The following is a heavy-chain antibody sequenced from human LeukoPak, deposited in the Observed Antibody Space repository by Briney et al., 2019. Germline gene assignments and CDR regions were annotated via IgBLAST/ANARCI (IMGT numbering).Heavy chain of an antibody. CDR1: GFTFGGYG. V-gene: IGHV3-33*01. CDR3: TRYNNDHFDY. D-gene: IGHD1-14*01. Sequence: GGSLRLSCAGSGFTFGGYGMHWFRQTPGEGLEWVAVIAYDGSRAFYADSVKGRFTISRDNSKNTTSVQMDDLRAEDTAVYYCTRYNNDHFDYWGQGTLVTVSS. CDR2: IAYDGSRA. J-gene: IGHJ4*02.